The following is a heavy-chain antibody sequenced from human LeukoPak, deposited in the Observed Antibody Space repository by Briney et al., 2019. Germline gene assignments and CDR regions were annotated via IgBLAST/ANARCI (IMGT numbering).Heavy chain of an antibody. J-gene: IGHJ4*02. Sequence: GGSLRLSCAASGFTFSSYAMSWVRQAPGKGLEWVSAISGSGGSTYYADSVKGRFTIFRDNSKNTLYLQMNSLRAEDTAVYYCARDFGSSGYYYGPPRPLDYWGQGTLVTVSS. D-gene: IGHD3-22*01. CDR2: ISGSGGST. V-gene: IGHV3-23*01. CDR3: ARDFGSSGYYYGPPRPLDY. CDR1: GFTFSSYA.